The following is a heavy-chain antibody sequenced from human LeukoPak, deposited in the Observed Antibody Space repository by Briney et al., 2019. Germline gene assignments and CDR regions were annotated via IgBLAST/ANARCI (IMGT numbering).Heavy chain of an antibody. CDR3: ARGRDVAAAGPWFDP. Sequence: GRSLRLSCAASGFTFSDYYMSWIRQAPGKGLEWVSYISSSGSTIYYADSVKGRFTISRDNAKNSLYLQMNSLRAEDTAVYYCARGRDVAAAGPWFDPWGQGTLVTVSS. CDR2: ISSSGSTI. J-gene: IGHJ5*02. CDR1: GFTFSDYY. V-gene: IGHV3-11*01. D-gene: IGHD6-13*01.